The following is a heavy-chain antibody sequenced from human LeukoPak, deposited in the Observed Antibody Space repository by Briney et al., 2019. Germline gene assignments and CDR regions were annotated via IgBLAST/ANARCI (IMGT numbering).Heavy chain of an antibody. Sequence: GESLKISCKGSGYSFTSYWIGWVRQMPGKGLGWMGIIYPGDSDTRYSPSFQGQVTISADKSISTAYLQWSSLRASDTAMYYCAIGVSGYSYGYDYWGQGTLVTVSS. V-gene: IGHV5-51*01. CDR1: GYSFTSYW. CDR3: AIGVSGYSYGYDY. CDR2: IYPGDSDT. D-gene: IGHD5-18*01. J-gene: IGHJ4*02.